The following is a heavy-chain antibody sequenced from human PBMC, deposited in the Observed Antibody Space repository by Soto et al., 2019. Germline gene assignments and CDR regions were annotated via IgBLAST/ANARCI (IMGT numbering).Heavy chain of an antibody. CDR1: GYSINSGFY. V-gene: IGHV4-38-2*01. Sequence: PSETLSLTCDVSGYSINSGFYWGWIRQPPGKGLEWIGTISHSGTTFYNPALKSRVTLSVDTFKNQFSLILRSVTAADTAVYYCSRSGSSQLPAGEWGQGTLVNVS. CDR2: ISHSGTT. J-gene: IGHJ4*02. CDR3: SRSGSSQLPAGE. D-gene: IGHD2-15*01.